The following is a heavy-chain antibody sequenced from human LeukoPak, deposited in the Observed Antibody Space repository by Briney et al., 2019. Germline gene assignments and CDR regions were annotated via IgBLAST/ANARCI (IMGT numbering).Heavy chain of an antibody. D-gene: IGHD5-18*01. V-gene: IGHV4-59*01. J-gene: IGHJ6*03. CDR3: ARTTEGGYTYGYFYYYYMDV. Sequence: SETLSLTCTVSGGSISSYYWSWSRQPPGKGLEWIGYIYYSGSTNYNPSLKSRVTISVDTSKNQFSLKLTSVTAADTAVYYCARTTEGGYTYGYFYYYYMDVWGKGTTVTISS. CDR1: GGSISSYY. CDR2: IYYSGST.